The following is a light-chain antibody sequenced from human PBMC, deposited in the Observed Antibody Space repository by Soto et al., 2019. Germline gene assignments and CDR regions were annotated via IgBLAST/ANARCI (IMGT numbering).Light chain of an antibody. CDR1: QSVSGN. Sequence: EIVMTQSPGTLSVSPGEGATLSCRASQSVSGNLAWYQQKPGQAPRLLIYGASSRATGIPDRFSGSGSGTDFTLTISRLEPEDFAVYYCQQYGSSPPITFGQGTRLEIK. V-gene: IGKV3-20*01. CDR3: QQYGSSPPIT. CDR2: GAS. J-gene: IGKJ5*01.